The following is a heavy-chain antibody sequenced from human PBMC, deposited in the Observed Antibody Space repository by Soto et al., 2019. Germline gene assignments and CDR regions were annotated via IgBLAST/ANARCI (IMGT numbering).Heavy chain of an antibody. CDR2: ISGSGGST. Sequence: EVQLLESGGGLVQPGGSLRLSCAASGFTFSSYAMRWVRQAPGKGLEWVSAISGSGGSTYYADSVKGRFTISRDNSKNTVYLQMNSLRGEDTAVYYCARRGGGSYHDYWGQGTLVTVSS. V-gene: IGHV3-23*01. CDR1: GFTFSSYA. CDR3: ARRGGGSYHDY. J-gene: IGHJ4*02. D-gene: IGHD1-26*01.